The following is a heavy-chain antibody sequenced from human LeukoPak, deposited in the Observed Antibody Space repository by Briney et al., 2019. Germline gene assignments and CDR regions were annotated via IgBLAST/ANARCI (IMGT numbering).Heavy chain of an antibody. J-gene: IGHJ4*02. V-gene: IGHV4-59*08. CDR2: IYYSGST. Sequence: PSETLSLTCTVSGGSITSYHWSWIRQPPGKGLEWVGYIYYSGSTYYNPSLKSRVTISIGTSKNQLSLKLTSVTAADTAVYYCYAAIAGGPQGYWGQGTLVTVSS. D-gene: IGHD6-13*01. CDR1: GGSITSYH. CDR3: YAAIAGGPQGY.